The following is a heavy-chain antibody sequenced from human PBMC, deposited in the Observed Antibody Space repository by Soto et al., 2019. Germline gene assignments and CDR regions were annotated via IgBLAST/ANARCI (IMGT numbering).Heavy chain of an antibody. CDR3: AKAPGTIRNYYYYYMDV. Sequence: GGSLRLSCAASGFTFSSYAMSWVRQAPGKGLEWVSAISGSGGSTSYADSVKGRFTISRDNSKNTLYLPMNSLRAADTAVYYCAKAPGTIRNYYYYYMDVWGKGTTVTVSS. V-gene: IGHV3-23*01. CDR1: GFTFSSYA. J-gene: IGHJ6*03. CDR2: ISGSGGST. D-gene: IGHD1-1*01.